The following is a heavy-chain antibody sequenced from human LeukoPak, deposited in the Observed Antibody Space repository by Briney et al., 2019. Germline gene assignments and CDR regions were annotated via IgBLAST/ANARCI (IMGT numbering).Heavy chain of an antibody. CDR1: GGTFSSYA. CDR2: IIPIFGTA. V-gene: IGHV1-69*01. Sequence: GASVKVSCKASGGTFSSYAISWVRQAPGQGLEWMGGIIPIFGTANYAQKFQGRVTITADESTSTAYMELSSLRSEDTAVYYCASSIDSGYDPTFDYWGQGTLVTVSS. J-gene: IGHJ4*02. CDR3: ASSIDSGYDPTFDY. D-gene: IGHD5-12*01.